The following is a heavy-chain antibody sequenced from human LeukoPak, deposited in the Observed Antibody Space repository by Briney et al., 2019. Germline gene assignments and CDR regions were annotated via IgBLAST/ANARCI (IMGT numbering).Heavy chain of an antibody. Sequence: SETLSLTCAVSGFSISSDNYWGWIRQPPGKGLEWIGSNYHTGSTYYNPSVKSRFTISVDTAKNHFSLKLNSLSAADTAVYYCARLSYYYYYRDVWGRGTTVTVSS. CDR2: NYHTGST. CDR1: GFSISSDNY. D-gene: IGHD3-10*01. CDR3: ARLSYYYYYRDV. V-gene: IGHV4-38-2*01. J-gene: IGHJ6*03.